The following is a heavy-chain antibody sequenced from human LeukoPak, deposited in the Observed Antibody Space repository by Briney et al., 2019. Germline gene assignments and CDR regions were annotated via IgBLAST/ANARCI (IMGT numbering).Heavy chain of an antibody. V-gene: IGHV4-61*05. CDR1: GGSISSSSYC. CDR3: AGHHPRNTVDF. D-gene: IGHD2/OR15-2a*01. J-gene: IGHJ4*02. CDR2: ISDIGSI. Sequence: PSETLSLTCTVSGGSISSSSYCWGWIRQPPGKGLEWIAYISDIGSINYNPSLKSRVTISLDTSKNQFSLKLSSVTAADTAVYYCAGHHPRNTVDFWGQGTLVTVSS.